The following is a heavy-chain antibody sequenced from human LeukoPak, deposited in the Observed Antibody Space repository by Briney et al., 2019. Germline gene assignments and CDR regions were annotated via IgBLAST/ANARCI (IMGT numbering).Heavy chain of an antibody. J-gene: IGHJ3*02. Sequence: LETLSLTCTVSGYSISSDYYWGWIRQPPGKGLEWIGSIYHSGSTYYNPSLKSRVTISVDTSKNQFSLKLSSVTAADTAVYYCASSCSSTSCHAAFDIWGQGTVVTVSS. CDR3: ASSCSSTSCHAAFDI. CDR1: GYSISSDYY. CDR2: IYHSGST. V-gene: IGHV4-38-2*02. D-gene: IGHD2-2*01.